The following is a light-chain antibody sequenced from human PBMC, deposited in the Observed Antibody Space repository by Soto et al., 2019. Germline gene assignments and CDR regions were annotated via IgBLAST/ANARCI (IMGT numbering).Light chain of an antibody. CDR2: STN. J-gene: IGLJ2*01. Sequence: QTVVSQEPSFSVSPGETVTLTCGLTSASVLTSYYPSWYQQTLGQAPRMLIYSTNIRSSGVPDRFSGSILGNKAALTITGAQADDESDYYCALYVGSGTVVFGGGTKVTVL. V-gene: IGLV8-61*01. CDR3: ALYVGSGTVV. CDR1: SASVLTSYY.